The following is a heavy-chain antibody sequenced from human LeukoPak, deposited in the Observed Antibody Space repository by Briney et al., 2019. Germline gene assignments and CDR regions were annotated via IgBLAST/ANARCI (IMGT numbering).Heavy chain of an antibody. V-gene: IGHV6-1*01. Sequence: SQTLSLTCAISGDSVSNNSATWNWIRQPPSRGLEWLGRTYYRSKWYNDYAVSVKSRITVNPDTSKNQFSLQLNSVTPEDTAVYYCARAGLRRVDFDYWGQGTLVTVSS. D-gene: IGHD3-3*01. J-gene: IGHJ4*02. CDR3: ARAGLRRVDFDY. CDR2: TYYRSKWYN. CDR1: GDSVSNNSAT.